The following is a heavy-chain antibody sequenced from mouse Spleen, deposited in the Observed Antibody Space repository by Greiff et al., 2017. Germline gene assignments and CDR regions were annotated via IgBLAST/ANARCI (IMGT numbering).Heavy chain of an antibody. V-gene: IGHV14-2*01. J-gene: IGHJ3*01. CDR3: ARVEFAY. Sequence: VQLQQSGAELVKPGASVKLSCTASGFNIKDYYMHWVKQRTEQGLEWIGRIDPEDGETKYATKFQGKATITADTSSNTAHLQRSSLTSEDTAVYYCARVEFAYWGQGTLVTVSA. CDR2: IDPEDGET. CDR1: GFNIKDYY.